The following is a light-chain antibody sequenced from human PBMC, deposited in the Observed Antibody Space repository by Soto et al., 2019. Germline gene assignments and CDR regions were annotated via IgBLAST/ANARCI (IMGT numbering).Light chain of an antibody. Sequence: QSVLTQPASVSGSPGQSITISCTGTSSDVGGYDYVSWYQQHPGKAPKFMIYEVTNRPSGVSHRFSGSKSGNTASLTISGLQAEDEAEYYCSSYTTTSTYVFGTGTKLTVL. CDR1: SSDVGGYDY. CDR2: EVT. CDR3: SSYTTTSTYV. J-gene: IGLJ1*01. V-gene: IGLV2-14*01.